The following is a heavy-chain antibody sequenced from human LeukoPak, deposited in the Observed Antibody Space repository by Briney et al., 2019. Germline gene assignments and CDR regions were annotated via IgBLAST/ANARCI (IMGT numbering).Heavy chain of an antibody. CDR1: GFTFSSYG. Sequence: PGGSLRLSCAASGFTFSSYGMHWVRQAPGKGLEGVAVIWYDGSNKYYADSVKGRFTISRDNSKNTLYLQMNSLRAEATAVYYCARGGDTAASDYWGQGTLVTVSS. CDR3: ARGGDTAASDY. CDR2: IWYDGSNK. V-gene: IGHV3-33*01. J-gene: IGHJ4*02. D-gene: IGHD5-18*01.